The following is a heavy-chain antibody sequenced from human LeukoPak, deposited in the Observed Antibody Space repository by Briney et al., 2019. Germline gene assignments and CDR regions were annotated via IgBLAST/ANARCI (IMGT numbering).Heavy chain of an antibody. V-gene: IGHV3-15*01. Sequence: GGSLRLSCAASGFTFSNAWMSWVRQAPGKGLEWXGRIKSKTDGGTTDYAAPVKGRFTISRDDSKNTLYLQMNSLKNEDTAVYYCTTDTLGYCSSTSCYGSYYYYYYGMDVWGKGTTVTVSS. CDR3: TTDTLGYCSSTSCYGSYYYYYYGMDV. J-gene: IGHJ6*04. CDR1: GFTFSNAW. D-gene: IGHD2-2*01. CDR2: IKSKTDGGTT.